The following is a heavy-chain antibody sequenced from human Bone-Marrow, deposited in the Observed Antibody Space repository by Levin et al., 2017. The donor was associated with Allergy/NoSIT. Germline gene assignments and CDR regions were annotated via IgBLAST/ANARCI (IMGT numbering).Heavy chain of an antibody. J-gene: IGHJ6*02. Sequence: GGSLRLSCAASGFTFSSYGMHWVRQAPGKGLEWVAVISYDGSNKYYADSVKGRFTISRDNSKNTLYLQMNSLRAEDTAVYYCAKDVSEFTGGDWTLPLYYYGMDVWGQGTTVTVSS. CDR1: GFTFSSYG. CDR2: ISYDGSNK. CDR3: AKDVSEFTGGDWTLPLYYYGMDV. V-gene: IGHV3-30*18. D-gene: IGHD2-21*01.